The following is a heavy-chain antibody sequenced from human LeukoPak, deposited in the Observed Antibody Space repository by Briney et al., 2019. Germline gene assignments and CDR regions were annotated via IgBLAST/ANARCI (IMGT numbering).Heavy chain of an antibody. CDR1: GFTFSMDA. D-gene: IGHD4-11*01. CDR2: GSSSGGST. V-gene: IGHV3-23*01. J-gene: IGHJ4*02. Sequence: GGSLRFSGAASGFTFSMDAMSGVRQARGKGLEWVSAGSSSGGSTYSADSVKSGFTISRDNCTNTLYLQLNSLTADHTDVYYCAKGVPSNYARAGSCYFDYWGQGTLVTVSS. CDR3: AKGVPSNYARAGSCYFDY.